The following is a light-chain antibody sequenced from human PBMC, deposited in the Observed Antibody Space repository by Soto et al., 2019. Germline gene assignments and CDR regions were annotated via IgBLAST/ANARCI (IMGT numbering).Light chain of an antibody. J-gene: IGKJ4*01. CDR1: QGISNY. CDR2: DAS. Sequence: EIVLTQSSGTLSLSPGERATLSCRASQGISNYLAWYQQKPGQAPRLLLFDASNRATGIPARFSGSASGTDFTLTISIQADEDFAVYCCQQRSNRPHFGGGTKVDIK. V-gene: IGKV3-11*01. CDR3: QQRSNRPH.